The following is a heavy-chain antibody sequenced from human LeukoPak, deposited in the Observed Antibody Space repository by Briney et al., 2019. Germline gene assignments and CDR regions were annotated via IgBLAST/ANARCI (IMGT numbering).Heavy chain of an antibody. V-gene: IGHV1-46*01. Sequence: ASVKVSCNVSGYTFTSYYIRWVRQAPGQGLEWMGIINPSGGSTTYAQKFQGRLTMASDTSTSTVYMQLSSLRSEDTAMYYCARSSACYNQADICGQGTMVTVSS. D-gene: IGHD2-2*02. CDR3: ARSSACYNQADI. CDR1: GYTFTSYY. J-gene: IGHJ3*02. CDR2: INPSGGST.